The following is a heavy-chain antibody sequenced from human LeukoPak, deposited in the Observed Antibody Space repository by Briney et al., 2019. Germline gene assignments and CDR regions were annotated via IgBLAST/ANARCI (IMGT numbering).Heavy chain of an antibody. CDR2: IYYSGSA. V-gene: IGHV4-39*07. CDR3: ARSPPTGFEDY. Sequence: PSETLSLTCTVSGGSISSSSYYWGWIRQPPGKGLEWIGSIYYSGSAYYNPSLKSRVTISVDTSKNQFSLKLSSVTAADTAGYYCARSPPTGFEDYWGQGTLVTVSS. J-gene: IGHJ4*02. CDR1: GGSISSSSYY. D-gene: IGHD4-17*01.